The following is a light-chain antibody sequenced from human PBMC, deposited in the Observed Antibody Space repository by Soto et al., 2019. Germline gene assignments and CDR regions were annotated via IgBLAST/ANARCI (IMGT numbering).Light chain of an antibody. Sequence: IQMNKSLSSLAASVGDRVTITCRASQDIGNDLGWYQQRPGEAPKLLLYAASTLRSGVPSRFSGSGSGTHFALTINSLQPEDSATYFCLQDHNFPWTFGQGTKVDIK. J-gene: IGKJ1*01. CDR3: LQDHNFPWT. CDR1: QDIGND. CDR2: AAS. V-gene: IGKV1-6*01.